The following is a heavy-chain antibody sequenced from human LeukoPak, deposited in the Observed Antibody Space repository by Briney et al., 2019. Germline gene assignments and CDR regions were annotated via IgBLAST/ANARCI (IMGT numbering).Heavy chain of an antibody. CDR2: IWYDGSNK. Sequence: PGRSLRLSCVASGFTFSSYGMHWVRQAPGKGLEWVAVIWYDGSNKYYADSVKGRFTISRDNSKNTLYLQMNSLRAEDTAVYYCANGRDGDYYFDYWGQGTLVTVSS. CDR3: ANGRDGDYYFDY. V-gene: IGHV3-33*06. J-gene: IGHJ4*02. D-gene: IGHD4-17*01. CDR1: GFTFSSYG.